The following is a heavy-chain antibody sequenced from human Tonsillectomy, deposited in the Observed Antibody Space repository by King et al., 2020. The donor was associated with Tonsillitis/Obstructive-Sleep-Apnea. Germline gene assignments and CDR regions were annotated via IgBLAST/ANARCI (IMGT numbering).Heavy chain of an antibody. J-gene: IGHJ4*02. Sequence: VQLVESGGGLVEPGGSLRLSCAASGFTFSSYGVNWVRQAPGKGLEWVSSISSSSTYIYYADSVKGRFTISRDNGKNTLYLQMYSLRADDTAVYYCARSKSSGWFWSYWGQGTLVTVSS. CDR2: ISSSSTYI. D-gene: IGHD6-19*01. CDR3: ARSKSSGWFWSY. CDR1: GFTFSSYG. V-gene: IGHV3-21*01.